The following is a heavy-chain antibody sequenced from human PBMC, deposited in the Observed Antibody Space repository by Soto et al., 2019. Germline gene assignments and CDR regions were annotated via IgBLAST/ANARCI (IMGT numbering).Heavy chain of an antibody. CDR2: ISYRGRT. CDR3: ARSVHLGDLSLGY. Sequence: QVQLQEPGPGLVEPSQTLSLTYTVSGGSISSGDYCWGWIRQHPGKGLEWIGSISYRGRTYYNPSLKSRVTISIDTSKNQLSLKLSSVTAADTAVYYCARSVHLGDLSLGYWGLGTLVTVSS. V-gene: IGHV4-31*03. CDR1: GGSISSGDYC. J-gene: IGHJ4*02. D-gene: IGHD3-16*02.